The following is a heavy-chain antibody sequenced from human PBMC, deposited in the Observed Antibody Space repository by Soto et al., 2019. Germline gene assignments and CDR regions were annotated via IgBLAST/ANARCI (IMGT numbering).Heavy chain of an antibody. J-gene: IGHJ4*02. CDR1: GFTFRSND. CDR2: IGIAGDT. D-gene: IGHD5-12*01. V-gene: IGHV3-13*04. Sequence: ESGGGLVEPGGSLRLSCAASGFTFRSNDMHWVRQAPGKGLEWVSGIGIAGDTYYPDSVRGRFTISRENAKNSLYLQMKSLRAGDTAVYYCARGWLRRGYFDYWGQGTLVTVSS. CDR3: ARGWLRRGYFDY.